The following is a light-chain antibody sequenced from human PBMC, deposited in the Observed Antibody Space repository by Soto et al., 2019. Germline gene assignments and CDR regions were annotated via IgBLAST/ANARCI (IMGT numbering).Light chain of an antibody. CDR2: DAF. V-gene: IGKV3-11*01. CDR3: QQRGSWPPT. CDR1: QSVAGF. Sequence: EIVLTQSPATLSLSPGESVTLSCRASQSVAGFLAWYQQKPGQAPRLLIYDAFSRATGIPARFRGSGSGTDFTLTISSLEPEDFAVYYCQQRGSWPPTFGPGTTVDIK. J-gene: IGKJ3*01.